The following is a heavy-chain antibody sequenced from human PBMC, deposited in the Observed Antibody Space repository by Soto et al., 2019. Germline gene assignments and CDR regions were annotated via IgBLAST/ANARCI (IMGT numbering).Heavy chain of an antibody. D-gene: IGHD2-2*01. CDR1: GGSFSGYY. CDR2: INHSGST. J-gene: IGHJ5*02. Sequence: SETLSLTCAVYGGSFSGYYWCWIRQPPGKGLEWIGEINHSGSTNYNPSLKSRVTISVDTSKNQFSLKLSSVTAADTAVYYCARAHSRTQRNWFDPWGQGTLVTVSS. CDR3: ARAHSRTQRNWFDP. V-gene: IGHV4-34*01.